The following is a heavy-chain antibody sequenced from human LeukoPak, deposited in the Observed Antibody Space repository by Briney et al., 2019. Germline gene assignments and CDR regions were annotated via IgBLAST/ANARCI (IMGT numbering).Heavy chain of an antibody. J-gene: IGHJ5*02. CDR3: ARDVYYYDSSGFDP. CDR1: GFTFSIYP. CDR2: ISGSSSYI. Sequence: PGGSLRLSCSASGFTFSIYPMHWVRQAPGKGLEWVSSISGSSSYIYYADSVKGRFTISRDNAKNSLYLQMNSLRAEDTAVYYCARDVYYYDSSGFDPWGQGTLVTVSS. V-gene: IGHV3-21*01. D-gene: IGHD3-22*01.